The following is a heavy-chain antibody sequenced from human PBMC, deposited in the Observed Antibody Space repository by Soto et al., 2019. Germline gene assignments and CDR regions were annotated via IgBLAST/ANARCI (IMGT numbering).Heavy chain of an antibody. CDR3: ARGRTKRYFQH. CDR2: IIPIFGTA. Sequence: QVQLVQSGAEVKKPGSSVKVSCKASGGTFSSYAISWVRQAPGQGLEWMGGIIPIFGTANYAQKFQGRVTITADESTSRAYLELSSLRSEDTAMYYCARGRTKRYFQHWGQGTLVTVSS. CDR1: GGTFSSYA. V-gene: IGHV1-69*01. J-gene: IGHJ1*01.